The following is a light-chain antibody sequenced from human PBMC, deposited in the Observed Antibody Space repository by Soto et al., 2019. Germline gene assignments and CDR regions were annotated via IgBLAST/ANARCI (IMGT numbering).Light chain of an antibody. V-gene: IGKV3-20*01. CDR3: QQYGSSPQT. CDR2: DAS. CDR1: QSISNNY. Sequence: EIVLTQSPGTLSLSPGERATLSCRASQSISNNYLAWYQQKPGQAPRLLIYDASSRATGIPDRFSGSGSGTDFTLTISRLEPEDFASYYCQQYGSSPQTFGQGTKVEIQ. J-gene: IGKJ1*01.